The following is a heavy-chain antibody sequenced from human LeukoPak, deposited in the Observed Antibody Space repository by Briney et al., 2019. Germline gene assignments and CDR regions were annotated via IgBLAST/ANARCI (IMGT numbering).Heavy chain of an antibody. D-gene: IGHD2-2*01. CDR3: AIDSLGYCSSTSCYWTEFMGY. CDR2: INPSGGST. CDR1: GYTFTSYY. V-gene: IGHV1-46*01. Sequence: GASVKVSCKASGYTFTSYYMHWVRQAPGQGLEWMGIINPSGGSTSYAQKFQGRVTMTRDTSTSTVYMELSSLRSEDTAVYYCAIDSLGYCSSTSCYWTEFMGYWGQGTLVTVSS. J-gene: IGHJ4*02.